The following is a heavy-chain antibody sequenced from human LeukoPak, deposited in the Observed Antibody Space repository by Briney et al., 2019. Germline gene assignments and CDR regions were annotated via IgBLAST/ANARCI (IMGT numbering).Heavy chain of an antibody. V-gene: IGHV4-59*01. Sequence: GSLRLSCAASGFTFSRYWMSWIRQPPGKGLEWIGNVYYSGRTAYNPSLKSRVTISVDISKNQFSLQLNSVTAADTAVYYCVRETATYYYDSRGYYRQIEVFDIWGQGTPVIVSS. CDR1: GFTFSRYW. J-gene: IGHJ3*02. CDR3: VRETATYYYDSRGYYRQIEVFDI. D-gene: IGHD3-22*01. CDR2: VYYSGRT.